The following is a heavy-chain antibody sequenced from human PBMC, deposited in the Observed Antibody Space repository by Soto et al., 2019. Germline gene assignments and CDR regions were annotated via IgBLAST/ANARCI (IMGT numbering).Heavy chain of an antibody. CDR3: ARPADTVADHFDL. Sequence: GESLKISCQVSGYTFTIYWIGWVRQMPGKGLEWMGIIYPSDSDTRYSPSFQGQVTISADQSINTAYLQWVSLKASDTAIYYCARPADTVADHFDLWGQGTPVTVSS. CDR1: GYTFTIYW. D-gene: IGHD4-17*01. J-gene: IGHJ4*02. CDR2: IYPSDSDT. V-gene: IGHV5-51*01.